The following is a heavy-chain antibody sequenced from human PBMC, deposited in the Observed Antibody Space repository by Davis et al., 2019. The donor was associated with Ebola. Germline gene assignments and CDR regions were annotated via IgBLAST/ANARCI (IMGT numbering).Heavy chain of an antibody. CDR3: ARMPTTGYSDYFDL. D-gene: IGHD3-9*01. CDR1: GGSINNVDYY. V-gene: IGHV4-30-4*01. Sequence: SETLSLTCSVSGGSINNVDYYWTWIRQPPGKGLEWIGYIYSLGGTYYNPSLKSRVAMSIDMSKNQFSLKLSSVSAADTAVYYCARMPTTGYSDYFDLWGQGTLVTVSS. J-gene: IGHJ4*02. CDR2: IYSLGGT.